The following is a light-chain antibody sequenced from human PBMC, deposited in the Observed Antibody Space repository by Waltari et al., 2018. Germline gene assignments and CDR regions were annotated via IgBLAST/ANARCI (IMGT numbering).Light chain of an antibody. V-gene: IGLV3-21*04. Sequence: SYVLTQPPSVSVAPGETSRITCGGDNIGGYSVHWYQQKPGQAPVLVLYYDNDRPSGIPERFSGSNFGNTATLTISRVEAGEEADYYCQVSDSTTDLVIFGGGTKLTVL. CDR2: YDN. J-gene: IGLJ2*01. CDR3: QVSDSTTDLVI. CDR1: NIGGYS.